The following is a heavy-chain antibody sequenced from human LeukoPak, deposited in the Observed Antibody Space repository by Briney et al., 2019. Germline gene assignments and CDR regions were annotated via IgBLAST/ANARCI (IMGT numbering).Heavy chain of an antibody. CDR2: IYYSGST. CDR1: GGSISSYY. J-gene: IGHJ4*02. D-gene: IGHD2-2*01. CDR3: ARGSTRQDRLIDS. V-gene: IGHV4-59*01. Sequence: SETLSLTCTVSGGSISSYYWSWIRQPPGKGLEWIGYIYYSGSTNYNPSLKSRVTISVDTSKNQFSLILSSVTAADTAVYYCARGSTRQDRLIDSWGQGTLVTVSS.